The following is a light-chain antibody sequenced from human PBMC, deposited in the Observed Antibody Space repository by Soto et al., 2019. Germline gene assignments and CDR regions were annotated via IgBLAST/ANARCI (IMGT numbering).Light chain of an antibody. CDR3: SSYTGGNPSYV. CDR1: SIDFGGYDY. Sequence: QSALTQPPSASGSPGQSFTISCTLTSIDFGGYDYVSWYQQHPGKAPKLMIYEVTIRPSGVSDRFSGSKSGNTASLTVSGLQAEDEADYYCSSYTGGNPSYVFGTGTKVTVL. J-gene: IGLJ1*01. CDR2: EVT. V-gene: IGLV2-8*01.